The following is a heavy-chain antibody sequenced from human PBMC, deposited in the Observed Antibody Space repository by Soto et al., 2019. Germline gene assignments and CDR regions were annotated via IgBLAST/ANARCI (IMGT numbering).Heavy chain of an antibody. Sequence: QLQLQESGSGLVKPSQTLSLTCAVSGGSISSGGYSWSWIRQPPGKGLEWIGYIYHIGSTYYNPSLKRRVTISVDRSKNQFSLKLSSVTAADTAVYYCARAPARYYYDSSGYYYGDYFDYWGQGTLVTVSS. CDR1: GGSISSGGYS. CDR2: IYHIGST. V-gene: IGHV4-30-2*01. CDR3: ARAPARYYYDSSGYYYGDYFDY. J-gene: IGHJ4*02. D-gene: IGHD3-22*01.